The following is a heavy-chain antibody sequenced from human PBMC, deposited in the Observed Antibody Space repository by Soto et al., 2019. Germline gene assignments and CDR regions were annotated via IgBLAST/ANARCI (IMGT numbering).Heavy chain of an antibody. D-gene: IGHD2-2*01. V-gene: IGHV3-7*01. CDR1: GFTFSSYW. Sequence: EVQLVESGGGLVQPGGSLRHSCAASGFTFSSYWMSWVRQAPGKGLEWVANIKQDGSEKYYVDSVKGRFTISRDNAKNSLYVQMNSLRAEDTAVYYCARGRGCSTGCHNFDYWGQGTLVTVSS. CDR3: ARGRGCSTGCHNFDY. CDR2: IKQDGSEK. J-gene: IGHJ4*02.